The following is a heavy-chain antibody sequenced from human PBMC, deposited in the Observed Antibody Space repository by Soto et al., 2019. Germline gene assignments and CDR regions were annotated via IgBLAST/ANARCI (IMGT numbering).Heavy chain of an antibody. J-gene: IGHJ6*02. Sequence: GTSVKLSCEACGDSFTSYAMHWVRQAPRQRLEWMGWINAGNGNTKYSQKFQGRATITRDTSASTAYMELSSLRSEDTAVYYCASEYCGGDCYSAARYGMDVWGQGTTVTVSS. V-gene: IGHV1-3*01. D-gene: IGHD2-21*02. CDR3: ASEYCGGDCYSAARYGMDV. CDR2: INAGNGNT. CDR1: GDSFTSYA.